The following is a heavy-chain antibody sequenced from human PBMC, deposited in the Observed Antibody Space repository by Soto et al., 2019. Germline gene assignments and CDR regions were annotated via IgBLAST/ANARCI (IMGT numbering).Heavy chain of an antibody. D-gene: IGHD3-10*01. Sequence: ASVKVSCKASGYTFTSYYMHWVRQAPGQGLEWMGIINPSGGSTSYAQKFQGRVTMTRDTSTSTVYMELSSLRSEDTAVYYCARDYYGSGSYSTSFDYWGQGTLVTVSS. CDR1: GYTFTSYY. V-gene: IGHV1-46*03. J-gene: IGHJ4*02. CDR3: ARDYYGSGSYSTSFDY. CDR2: INPSGGST.